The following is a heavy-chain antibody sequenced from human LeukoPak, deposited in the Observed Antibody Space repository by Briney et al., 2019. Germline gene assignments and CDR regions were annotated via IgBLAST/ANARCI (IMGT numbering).Heavy chain of an antibody. CDR3: AREEGSGCYDS. J-gene: IGHJ4*02. D-gene: IGHD6-19*01. Sequence: GASVKVSCKASGYTFTGYYMHWVRQAPGQGPEWMGWINPNSGGTNYAQKFQGRVTMTRDTSITTAYMELSRLRSDDTAVYYCAREEGSGCYDSWGQGTRLTVSS. V-gene: IGHV1-2*02. CDR2: INPNSGGT. CDR1: GYTFTGYY.